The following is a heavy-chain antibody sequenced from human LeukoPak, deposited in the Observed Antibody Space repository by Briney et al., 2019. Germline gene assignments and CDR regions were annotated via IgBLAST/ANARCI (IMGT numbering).Heavy chain of an antibody. D-gene: IGHD6-25*01. V-gene: IGHV4-4*02. J-gene: IGHJ4*02. CDR3: AREGGFYRPLDY. Sequence: TSETLSLTCGVSGGSVSSTNWWTWIRQPPGKGLEWIGEVHLDGRTNFNPSLKSRLTMSVDLSENHVSLKLTSVTAAGTAVYYCAREGGFYRPLDYSGQGTLVTVSS. CDR2: VHLDGRT. CDR1: GGSVSSTNW.